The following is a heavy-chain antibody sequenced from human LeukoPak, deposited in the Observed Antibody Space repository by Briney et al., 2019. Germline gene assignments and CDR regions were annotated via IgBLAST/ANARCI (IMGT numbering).Heavy chain of an antibody. V-gene: IGHV1-18*01. D-gene: IGHD3-10*01. J-gene: IGHJ5*02. Sequence: ASVKVSCKASGYTFTSYGISWVRQAPGQGLEWMGWISAYNGNTNYAQKLQGRVTMTTDTSTSTAYMELRSLRSDDTAVYYCARVPRTLWFGDLNDNWFDRWGQGTLVTVSS. CDR2: ISAYNGNT. CDR1: GYTFTSYG. CDR3: ARVPRTLWFGDLNDNWFDR.